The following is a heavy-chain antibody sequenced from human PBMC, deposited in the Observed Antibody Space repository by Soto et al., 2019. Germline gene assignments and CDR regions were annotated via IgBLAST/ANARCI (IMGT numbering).Heavy chain of an antibody. CDR3: ARDFPYCSSTSCYSY. Sequence: PGGSLRLSCAASGFTFSSSWMHWVRQAPGKGLMWISHINSDGSTTGYADSVKGRFTISRDNAKNTLYLQMNSLRAEDTAVYYCARDFPYCSSTSCYSYWGQGTLVTVSS. J-gene: IGHJ4*02. V-gene: IGHV3-74*01. CDR1: GFTFSSSW. D-gene: IGHD2-2*01. CDR2: INSDGSTT.